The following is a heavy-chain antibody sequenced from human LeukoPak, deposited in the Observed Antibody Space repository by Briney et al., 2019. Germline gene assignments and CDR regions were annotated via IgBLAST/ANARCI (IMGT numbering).Heavy chain of an antibody. J-gene: IGHJ1*01. V-gene: IGHV7-4-1*02. CDR2: INTNSGNP. CDR1: GYTFTSYA. D-gene: IGHD1-26*01. Sequence: ASVKVSCKASGYTFTSYAMHWVRQAPGQRLEWMGWINTNSGNPTYAQGFTGRFAFSLDTSVSTAYLQISSLKAEDTAVYYCARDYTVAVGTTTYFQHWGQGTLVTVSS. CDR3: ARDYTVAVGTTTYFQH.